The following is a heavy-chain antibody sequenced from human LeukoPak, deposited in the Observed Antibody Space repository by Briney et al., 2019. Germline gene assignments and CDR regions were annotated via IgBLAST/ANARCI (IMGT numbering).Heavy chain of an antibody. CDR1: GFTFSSYA. D-gene: IGHD5-18*01. CDR2: ISYDGSNK. V-gene: IGHV3-30*04. CDR3: AREDTAMGLY. Sequence: GGSLRLSCAASGFTFSSYAMHWVRQAPGKGLEWVAVISYDGSNKYYADSVKGRFTISRDNSKNTLYLQMNSLRAEDTAVYYCAREDTAMGLYWGQGTLVTVSS. J-gene: IGHJ4*02.